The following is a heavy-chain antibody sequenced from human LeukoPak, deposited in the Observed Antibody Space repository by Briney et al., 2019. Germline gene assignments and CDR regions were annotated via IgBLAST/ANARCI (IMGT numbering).Heavy chain of an antibody. CDR3: ARDSTPYGHSGY. J-gene: IGHJ4*02. V-gene: IGHV4-59*01. CDR1: GGSINNYH. D-gene: IGHD4-17*01. CDR2: IYYSGTT. Sequence: KPSETLFLTCTVSGGSINNYHWSWIRQPPGKGLEWIGYIYYSGTTNFNPSLKSRVTISVDTSKNQFSLRLSSVTAADTAVYYCARDSTPYGHSGYWGQGTLVTVSP.